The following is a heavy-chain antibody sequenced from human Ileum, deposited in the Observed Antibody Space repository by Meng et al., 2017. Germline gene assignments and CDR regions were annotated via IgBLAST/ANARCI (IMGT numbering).Heavy chain of an antibody. D-gene: IGHD1-26*01. CDR3: AMWVSPLNIDT. Sequence: QVQLQQWVAGVLKPSQALSLTCAGYGVTFSGYYCSWIRQPPGKGLEWIGEINHSGTTKYNPSLQSRVTMSADTSKKQFSLKLTSLTAADTAVYYCAMWVSPLNIDTWGQGTLVTVSS. J-gene: IGHJ5*01. CDR2: INHSGTT. CDR1: GVTFSGYY. V-gene: IGHV4-34*08.